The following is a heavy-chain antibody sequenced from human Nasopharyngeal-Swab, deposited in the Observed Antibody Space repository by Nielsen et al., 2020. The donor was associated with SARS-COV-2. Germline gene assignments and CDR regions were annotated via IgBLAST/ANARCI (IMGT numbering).Heavy chain of an antibody. V-gene: IGHV3-21*01. CDR3: ARDAPEGYYYGSGSYYKQAFDI. CDR2: ISSSSSYI. Sequence: WIRQPPGKGLEWVSSISSSSSYICYADSVKGRFTISRDNAKNPLYLQMNSLRAEDTAVYYCARDAPEGYYYGSGSYYKQAFDIWGQGTMVTVSS. D-gene: IGHD3-10*01. J-gene: IGHJ3*02.